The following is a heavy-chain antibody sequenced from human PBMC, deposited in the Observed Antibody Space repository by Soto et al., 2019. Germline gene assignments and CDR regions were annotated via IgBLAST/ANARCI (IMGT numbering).Heavy chain of an antibody. J-gene: IGHJ5*02. Sequence: PSETLSLTCSLSGYLISSGYYWGWVRQTPGKGLEWLGSIDYSGRTYKNPSLKSRVSASVDLSKNQFSLNLRSVTAADTAVYYCARRRSSGYTRWFDPWGEGTRGTVSS. D-gene: IGHD6-19*01. CDR3: ARRRSSGYTRWFDP. CDR1: GYLISSGYY. V-gene: IGHV4-38-2*01. CDR2: IDYSGRT.